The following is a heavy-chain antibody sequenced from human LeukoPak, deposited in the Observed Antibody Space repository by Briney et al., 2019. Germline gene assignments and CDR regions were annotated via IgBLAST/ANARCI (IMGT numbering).Heavy chain of an antibody. CDR2: ISSGSSYI. V-gene: IGHV3-21*01. CDR1: GFTFSSYS. CDR3: ARDPSSGWYGY. J-gene: IGHJ4*02. D-gene: IGHD6-19*01. Sequence: GGSLRLSCAAYGFTFSSYSMNWVRQAPGKGLEWVSSISSGSSYIYYADSVKGRFTISRDNAKNSLYLQMNSLRAEDTAVYYCARDPSSGWYGYWGQGTVVTVSS.